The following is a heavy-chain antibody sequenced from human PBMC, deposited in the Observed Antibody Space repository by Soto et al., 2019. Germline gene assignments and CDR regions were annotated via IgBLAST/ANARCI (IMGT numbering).Heavy chain of an antibody. D-gene: IGHD2-2*01. CDR1: GGSVSSGGYY. CDR3: AGSVVVPGNFDY. V-gene: IGHV4-31*03. Sequence: QVQLQESGPGLVKPSQTLSLTCTVSGGSVSSGGYYWSWIRQHPGKGLEWIGYIYNSGSTYYNPSLKSRITISLDTSKNQFSLRLSSVTAADTAVYYCAGSVVVPGNFDYWGLGTLVTVSS. CDR2: IYNSGST. J-gene: IGHJ4*02.